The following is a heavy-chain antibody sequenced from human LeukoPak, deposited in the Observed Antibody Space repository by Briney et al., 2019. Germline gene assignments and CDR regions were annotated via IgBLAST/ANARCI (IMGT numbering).Heavy chain of an antibody. V-gene: IGHV3-23*01. Sequence: GASLRLSCAASGFTLSSYAMSWVRQAPGKGLEWVSAISGRGGSTYYADSVKGRFNISRDNSKNTLYLQMTSLRAEATAVYYCAKGRWFGELLPNWFAPWGQGTLVTVSS. J-gene: IGHJ5*02. CDR3: AKGRWFGELLPNWFAP. D-gene: IGHD3-10*01. CDR1: GFTLSSYA. CDR2: ISGRGGST.